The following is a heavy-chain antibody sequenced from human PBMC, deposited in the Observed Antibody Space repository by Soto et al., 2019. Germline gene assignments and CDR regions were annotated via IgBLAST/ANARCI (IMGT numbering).Heavy chain of an antibody. D-gene: IGHD2-15*01. CDR3: ARQGIVVVVAATPFDY. Sequence: QLQLQESGPGLVKPSETLSLTCTVSGGSISSSSYYWGWIRQPPGKGLERIGSIVYRGSSYYNPSLKSRVAISVDTSKNQFSLKLSSVTAADTAVYYCARQGIVVVVAATPFDYWGQGTLVTVSS. CDR2: IVYRGSS. J-gene: IGHJ4*02. V-gene: IGHV4-39*01. CDR1: GGSISSSSYY.